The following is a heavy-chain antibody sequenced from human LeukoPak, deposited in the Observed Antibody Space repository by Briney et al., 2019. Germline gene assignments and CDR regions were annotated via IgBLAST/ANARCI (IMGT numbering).Heavy chain of an antibody. Sequence: GRSLRLSCAASGFTFSSYAMHWVRQAPGKGLEWVAVISYDGSNKYYADSVKGRFTISRDNSKNTLYLQMNSLRAEGTAVYYCARSLFAYYYDSSGPYWGQGTLVTVSS. CDR2: ISYDGSNK. J-gene: IGHJ4*02. V-gene: IGHV3-30-3*01. CDR3: ARSLFAYYYDSSGPY. D-gene: IGHD3-22*01. CDR1: GFTFSSYA.